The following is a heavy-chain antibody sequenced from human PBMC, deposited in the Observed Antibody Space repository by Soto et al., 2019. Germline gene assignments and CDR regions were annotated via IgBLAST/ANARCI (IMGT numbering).Heavy chain of an antibody. D-gene: IGHD2-15*01. CDR1: GFTFSSYG. V-gene: IGHV3-33*01. CDR2: IWYDGSNK. CDR3: ARGGYCSGGSCYSVPVFDY. Sequence: QVQLVESGGGVVQPGRSLRLSCAASGFTFSSYGMHWVRQAPGKGLEWVAVIWYDGSNKYYADSVKGRFTISRDNSKXXLXXQMNSLRADDTAVYYCARGGYCSGGSCYSVPVFDYWGQGTLVTVSS. J-gene: IGHJ4*02.